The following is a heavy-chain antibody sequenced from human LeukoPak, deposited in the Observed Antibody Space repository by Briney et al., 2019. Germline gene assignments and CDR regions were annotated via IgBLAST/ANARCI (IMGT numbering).Heavy chain of an antibody. CDR2: FDPEDGET. CDR3: ATVGERITMIVVVIAQVYAFDI. CDR1: GYTLTELS. D-gene: IGHD3-22*01. V-gene: IGHV1-24*01. J-gene: IGHJ3*02. Sequence: GASVKVSCKVSGYTLTELSKHWVRQAPGKGLEWMGGFDPEDGETIYAQKFQGRVTMTEDTSTDTAYMELSSLRSEDTAVYYCATVGERITMIVVVIAQVYAFDIWGQGTMVTVSS.